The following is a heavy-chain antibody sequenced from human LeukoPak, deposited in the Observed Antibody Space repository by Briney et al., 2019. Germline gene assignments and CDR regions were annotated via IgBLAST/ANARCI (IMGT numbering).Heavy chain of an antibody. Sequence: GASVKVPCKPSGYTFTSYGISWVRQAPGQGLEWMGWISTYNGNTHYAQNFQGRVTMTTDTSTSTAYMELRSLKSDDTAVYYCARDTGASGSYYLGYWGQGTLVTVSS. CDR3: ARDTGASGSYYLGY. CDR2: ISTYNGNT. V-gene: IGHV1-18*01. J-gene: IGHJ4*02. CDR1: GYTFTSYG. D-gene: IGHD1-26*01.